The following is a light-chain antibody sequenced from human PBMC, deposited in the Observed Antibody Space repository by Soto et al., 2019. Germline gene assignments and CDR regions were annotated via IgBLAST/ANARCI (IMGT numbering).Light chain of an antibody. CDR3: RQRCSSPFT. CDR1: QSISSAY. J-gene: IGKJ3*01. Sequence: ELVLTQSPDTLSLSPGERATVSCSASQSISSAYLAWLQQKPGQAPTLLIYGASTRTTGIPDRFSGSGSGTDFTLIISRLEPEYFAVYCRQRCSSPFTFGPGTKVEIK. V-gene: IGKV3-20*01. CDR2: GAS.